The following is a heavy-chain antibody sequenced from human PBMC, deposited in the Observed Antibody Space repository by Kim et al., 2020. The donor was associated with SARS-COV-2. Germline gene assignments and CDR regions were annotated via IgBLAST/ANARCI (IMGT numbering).Heavy chain of an antibody. D-gene: IGHD3-22*01. CDR3: ARDRDSSGYYSYYFDY. V-gene: IGHV3-30*07. J-gene: IGHJ4*02. Sequence: SVKGRFTISRDNSKNTLYLQMNSLRAEDTAVYYCARDRDSSGYYSYYFDYWGQGTLVTVSS.